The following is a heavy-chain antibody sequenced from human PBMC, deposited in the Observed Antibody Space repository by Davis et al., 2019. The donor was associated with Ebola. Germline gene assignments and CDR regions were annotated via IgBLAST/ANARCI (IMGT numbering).Heavy chain of an antibody. J-gene: IGHJ4*02. CDR2: INAGNGNT. V-gene: IGHV1-3*01. CDR1: GYTFTSYA. CDR3: ARVRVTTERWLQSLGY. Sequence: AASVKVSCKASGYTFTSYAMHWVRQAPGQRLEWMGWINAGNGNTKYSQKFQGRVTITRDTSASTAYMELSSLRSEDTAVYYCARVRVTTERWLQSLGYWGQGTLVTVSS. D-gene: IGHD5-24*01.